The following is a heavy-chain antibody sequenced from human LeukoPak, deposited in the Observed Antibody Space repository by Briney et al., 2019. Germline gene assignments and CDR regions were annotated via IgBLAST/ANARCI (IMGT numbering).Heavy chain of an antibody. Sequence: GGSLRLSCVASGFTFSRYWMSWVRQAPGKGLEWVAKIKQDGSGEYYLDSVKGRFTISRDNAKNSLYLQMNSLRAEDTAVYYCARLGATDFDYWGQGTLVTVSS. CDR2: IKQDGSGE. CDR1: GFTFSRYW. CDR3: ARLGATDFDY. V-gene: IGHV3-7*01. J-gene: IGHJ4*02. D-gene: IGHD1-14*01.